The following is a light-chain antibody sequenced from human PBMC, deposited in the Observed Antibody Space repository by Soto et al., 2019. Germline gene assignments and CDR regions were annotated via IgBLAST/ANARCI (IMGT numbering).Light chain of an antibody. CDR3: MQALQTPPA. CDR2: MGS. V-gene: IGKV2-28*01. CDR1: ESVRYINGYNY. Sequence: DIVMTQSPIYLPVTPVEPSSLSCISSESVRYINGYNYLDGYVQKPGQSPQLLYCMGSDRASGVPDRFSGIGSGTNFTLKISRVEAEDVGVYYCMQALQTPPAFGQGTKVEI. J-gene: IGKJ1*01.